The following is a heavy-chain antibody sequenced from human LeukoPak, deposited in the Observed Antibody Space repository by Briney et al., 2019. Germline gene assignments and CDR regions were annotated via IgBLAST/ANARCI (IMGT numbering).Heavy chain of an antibody. V-gene: IGHV1-2*02. Sequence: ASVKVSCKASGYTFTGYYMHWMRQAPGQGLEWMGWINPNSGGTNYAQKFQGRVTMTRDTSISTAYMELSRLRSDDTAVYYCARESSSSYADFDYWGQGTLVTVSS. CDR1: GYTFTGYY. CDR2: INPNSGGT. J-gene: IGHJ4*02. CDR3: ARESSSSYADFDY. D-gene: IGHD6-6*01.